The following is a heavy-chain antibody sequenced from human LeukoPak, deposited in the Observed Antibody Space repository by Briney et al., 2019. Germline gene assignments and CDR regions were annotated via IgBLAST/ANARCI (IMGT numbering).Heavy chain of an antibody. CDR3: ARTRVEMATSTFDY. Sequence: SQTLSLTCAVSGGSISSGGYSWSWIRQPPGTGLEWIGYIYHSGSTYYNPSLKSRVTISVDRSKNQFSLKLSSVTAADTAVYYCARTRVEMATSTFDYWGQGTLVTVSS. J-gene: IGHJ4*02. CDR1: GGSISSGGYS. CDR2: IYHSGST. D-gene: IGHD5-24*01. V-gene: IGHV4-30-2*01.